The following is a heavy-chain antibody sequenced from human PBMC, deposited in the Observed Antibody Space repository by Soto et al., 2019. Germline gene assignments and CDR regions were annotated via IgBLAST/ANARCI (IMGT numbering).Heavy chain of an antibody. D-gene: IGHD3-10*01. V-gene: IGHV4-34*01. Sequence: QVLLQQWGAGLLKPSETLSLTCAVYGGSFSDYYWSWIRQPPGKGLEWVGEINHSGSTNYNPSLKSRVTISLDTSKTPFSLKLSSVTAADTAVSYCARSGPLYYYGSGRLDVWGKGTTVTVSS. CDR3: ARSGPLYYYGSGRLDV. CDR2: INHSGST. J-gene: IGHJ6*04. CDR1: GGSFSDYY.